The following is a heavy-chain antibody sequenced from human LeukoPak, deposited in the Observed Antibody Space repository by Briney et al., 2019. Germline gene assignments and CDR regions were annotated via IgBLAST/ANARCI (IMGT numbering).Heavy chain of an antibody. V-gene: IGHV1-18*01. J-gene: IGHJ4*02. Sequence: GASVKVSCKASGYTFTSYGISWVRQAPGQGLEWMGWISAYNGNTNYAQKLQGRVTMTTDTSTSTAYMELSSLRSEDTAVYYCARVGVHDSSGYYYYFDYWGQGTLVTVSS. CDR1: GYTFTSYG. D-gene: IGHD3-22*01. CDR2: ISAYNGNT. CDR3: ARVGVHDSSGYYYYFDY.